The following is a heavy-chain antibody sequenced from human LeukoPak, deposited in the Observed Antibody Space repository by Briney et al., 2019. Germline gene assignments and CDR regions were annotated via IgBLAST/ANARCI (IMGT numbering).Heavy chain of an antibody. CDR1: GASISSGSYY. CDR2: IYTSGST. V-gene: IGHV4-61*02. CDR3: ARPPHYYDTSGYSV. J-gene: IGHJ4*02. Sequence: SETLSLTCTVSGASISSGSYYWSWIRQPAGKGLEWIGRIYTSGSTNYNPSLKSRVTISVDTSKNQFSLRLNSVTAADTAVYYCARPPHYYDTSGYSVWGQGTLVTVSS. D-gene: IGHD3-22*01.